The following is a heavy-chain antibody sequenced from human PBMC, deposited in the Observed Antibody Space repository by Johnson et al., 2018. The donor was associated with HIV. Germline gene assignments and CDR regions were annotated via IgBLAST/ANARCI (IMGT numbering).Heavy chain of an antibody. J-gene: IGHJ3*02. CDR2: ISYDGSNK. CDR3: AREGWELLYAFDI. Sequence: VQLVESGGGVVQPGRSLRLSCAASGFTFSSYAMHWVRQAPGKGLEWVAVISYDGSNKYYADSVKGRFTISRDNAKNSLYLQMNSLRAEDTAVYYCAREGWELLYAFDIWGQGTVVTVSS. V-gene: IGHV3-30-3*01. CDR1: GFTFSSYA. D-gene: IGHD1-26*01.